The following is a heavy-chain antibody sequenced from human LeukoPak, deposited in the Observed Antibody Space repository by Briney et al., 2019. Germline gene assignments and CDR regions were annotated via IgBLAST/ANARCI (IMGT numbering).Heavy chain of an antibody. D-gene: IGHD6-13*01. CDR3: HSNSWYAAFDI. Sequence: ASVKVPCKVSGYTLTELSMHWVRQAPGKGLKRMGGFDPEDGETIYAQKFQGRVTMTEDTSTDTAYMELSSLRSEDTAVYYCHSNSWYAAFDIWGQGTMVTVPS. V-gene: IGHV1-24*01. CDR1: GYTLTELS. J-gene: IGHJ3*02. CDR2: FDPEDGET.